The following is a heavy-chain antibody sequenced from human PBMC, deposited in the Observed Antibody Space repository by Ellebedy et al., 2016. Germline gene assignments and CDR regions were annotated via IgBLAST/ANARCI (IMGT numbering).Heavy chain of an antibody. CDR3: VKGVGLSSGYYFDY. Sequence: GGSLRLSCAASGFTFDDYAMHWVRQAPGKGLEWVSGISWNSGSIGYADSVKGRFTISRDNAKNSLYLQMNSLRAEDTALYYCVKGVGLSSGYYFDYWGQGTLVTVSS. D-gene: IGHD3-22*01. V-gene: IGHV3-9*01. CDR1: GFTFDDYA. CDR2: ISWNSGSI. J-gene: IGHJ4*02.